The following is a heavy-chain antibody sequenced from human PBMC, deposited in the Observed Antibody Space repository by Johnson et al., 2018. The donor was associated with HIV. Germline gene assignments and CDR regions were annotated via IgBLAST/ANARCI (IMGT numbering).Heavy chain of an antibody. D-gene: IGHD1-20*01. J-gene: IGHJ3*01. CDR2: IKSKTDGGTT. Sequence: VQLVESGGGLVQPGGSLRLSCAASGFTFSSNYMSWVRQAPGKGLEWVGRIKSKTDGGTTDYAAPVKGRFTISRDDSKNTLSLQMNSLNTEDTAVYYCTTDNLLYNWNDVGLVWGQGTMVTVSS. V-gene: IGHV3-15*01. CDR1: GFTFSSNY. CDR3: TTDNLLYNWNDVGLV.